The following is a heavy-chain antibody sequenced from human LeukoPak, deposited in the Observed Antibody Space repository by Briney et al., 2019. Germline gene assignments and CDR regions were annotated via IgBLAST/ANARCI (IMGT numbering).Heavy chain of an antibody. CDR2: IKSKTEGGTT. V-gene: IGHV3-15*01. Sequence: PGGSLRLSCAASGLTVSSSYMSWVRQAPGKGLEWVGRIKSKTEGGTTDYAAPVKGRSSISRDDSKNTLYLQMNSLKTEDTAVYYCTTSVYNFFDYWGQGILVTVFS. D-gene: IGHD3-10*01. CDR3: TTSVYNFFDY. J-gene: IGHJ4*02. CDR1: GLTVSSSY.